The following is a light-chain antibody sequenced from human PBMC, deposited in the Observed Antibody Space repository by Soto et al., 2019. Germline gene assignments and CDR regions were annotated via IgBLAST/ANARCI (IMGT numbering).Light chain of an antibody. V-gene: IGLV2-11*01. CDR1: SRDVGLYNY. CDR2: DVT. Sequence: QSVLTQPRSVSGSPGQSVTISCTGSSRDVGLYNYVSWYQQHPGKAPKLMIYDVTKRPSGVPDRFSGSKSGNTASLIISGLQAEDEADYSCCSYAGNYLLLFGGGTKLTVL. CDR3: CSYAGNYLLL. J-gene: IGLJ3*02.